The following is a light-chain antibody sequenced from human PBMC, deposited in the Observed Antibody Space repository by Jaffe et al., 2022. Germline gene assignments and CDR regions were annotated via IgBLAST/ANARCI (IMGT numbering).Light chain of an antibody. CDR1: QDIKSF. V-gene: IGKV1-NL1*01. CDR2: AAS. CDR3: LQFYRTPPWT. Sequence: DIQMTQTPSSLYASVGDRVSITCRASQDIKSFVAWYQQKPGKAPKVLVFAASRLEGGVPSRFSGSGSGTDYTLTINSLQPEDFATYYCLQFYRTPPWTFGQGTRVEVK. J-gene: IGKJ1*01.